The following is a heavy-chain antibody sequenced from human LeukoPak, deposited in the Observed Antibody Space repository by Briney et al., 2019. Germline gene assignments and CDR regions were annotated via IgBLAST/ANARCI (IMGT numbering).Heavy chain of an antibody. D-gene: IGHD3-22*01. CDR1: GGSISSYY. J-gene: IGHJ4*02. Sequence: SDTLSLTCTVSGGSISSYYWSWIRQPPGKGLEWIGYIYYSGSTNYNPSLKSRVTISVDTSKNQFSLKLSSVTAADTAVYYCARLSLHYWNCYDSSGYFDYWGQGTLVTVSS. CDR3: ARLSLHYWNCYDSSGYFDY. V-gene: IGHV4-59*08. CDR2: IYYSGST.